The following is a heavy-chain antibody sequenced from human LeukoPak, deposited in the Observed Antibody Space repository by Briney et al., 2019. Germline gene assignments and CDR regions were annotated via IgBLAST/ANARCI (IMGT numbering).Heavy chain of an antibody. CDR3: AGNAGYGDYVDFDY. CDR1: GFTFSDYY. CDR2: ISSSSSYT. J-gene: IGHJ4*02. D-gene: IGHD4-17*01. Sequence: GGSLRLSCAASGFTFSDYYMSWIRQAPGKGLEWVSYISSSSSYTNYADSVKGRFTISRDNAKNSLYLQMNSLRAEDTAVYYCAGNAGYGDYVDFDYWGQGTLVTVSS. V-gene: IGHV3-11*06.